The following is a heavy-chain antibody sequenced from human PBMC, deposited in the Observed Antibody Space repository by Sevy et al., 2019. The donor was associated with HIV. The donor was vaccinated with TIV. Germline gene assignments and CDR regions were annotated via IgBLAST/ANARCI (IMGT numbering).Heavy chain of an antibody. CDR1: GYSISSGYY. CDR3: AGDHPATGPNYMDV. V-gene: IGHV4-38-2*02. Sequence: SETLSLTCAVSGYSISSGYYWGWIRQPPGKGLEWIGSIYHSGSTYYNPSLKSRVTISVDTSKNQFSLKLSSVTAADPAVYYCAGDHPATGPNYMDVWGKGTTVTVSS. J-gene: IGHJ6*03. CDR2: IYHSGST.